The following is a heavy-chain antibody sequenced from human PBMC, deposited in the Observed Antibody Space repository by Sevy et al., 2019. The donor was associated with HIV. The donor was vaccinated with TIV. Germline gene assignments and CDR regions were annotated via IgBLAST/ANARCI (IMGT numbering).Heavy chain of an antibody. CDR1: GYTFTGYY. V-gene: IGHV1-2*06. J-gene: IGHJ4*02. CDR2: INPNSGGT. CDR3: ARDFYDFWSAHKGTMGY. Sequence: VSVKVSCKASGYTFTGYYMHWVRQAPGQGLEWMGRINPNSGGTNYAQKFQGRVTMTRDTSISTAYMELSRLRSDDTAVYYCARDFYDFWSAHKGTMGYWGQGTLVTVSS. D-gene: IGHD3-3*01.